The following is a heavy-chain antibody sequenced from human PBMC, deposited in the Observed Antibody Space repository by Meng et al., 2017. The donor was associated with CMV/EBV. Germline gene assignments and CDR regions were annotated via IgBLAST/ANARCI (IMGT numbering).Heavy chain of an antibody. CDR3: ARGGDIVVVPAAFPYYYYGMDV. J-gene: IGHJ6*02. CDR2: IIPILGIA. D-gene: IGHD2-2*01. Sequence: SVKVSCKASGGTFSSYAISWVRQAPGQGLEWMGGIIPILGIANYAQKFQGRVTITADKSTSTAYMELSSRRSEDTAVYYCARGGDIVVVPAAFPYYYYGMDVWGRGTTVTVSS. V-gene: IGHV1-69*10. CDR1: GGTFSSYA.